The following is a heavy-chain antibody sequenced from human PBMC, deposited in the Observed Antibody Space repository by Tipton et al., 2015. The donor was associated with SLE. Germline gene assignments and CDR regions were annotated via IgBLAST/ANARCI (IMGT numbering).Heavy chain of an antibody. CDR3: TTDLDPLRPDCSGGSCYSSFDY. CDR1: GFTFSSYG. CDR2: ISSSSSYI. Sequence: SLRLSCAASGFTFSSYGMNWVRQAPGKGLEWVSSISSSSSYIYYADSVKGRFTISRDNAKNSLYLQMNSLKTEDTAVYYCTTDLDPLRPDCSGGSCYSSFDYWGQGTLVTVSS. D-gene: IGHD2-15*01. V-gene: IGHV3-21*03. J-gene: IGHJ4*02.